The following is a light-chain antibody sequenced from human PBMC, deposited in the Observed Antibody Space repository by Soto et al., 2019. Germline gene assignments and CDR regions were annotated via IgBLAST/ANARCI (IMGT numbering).Light chain of an antibody. V-gene: IGKV3-20*01. CDR1: KQVTGSY. CDR2: GAS. J-gene: IGKJ1*01. CDR3: QQYSRSPLT. Sequence: EFVLTKSPFTLSLSPGERATSSCRTGKQVTGSYLAWYQQKPGQAPRLLIYGASNRATGIPDRFSGSGSETDFTLTISRLEPEDFAVYYCQQYSRSPLTFGQGTKVDIK.